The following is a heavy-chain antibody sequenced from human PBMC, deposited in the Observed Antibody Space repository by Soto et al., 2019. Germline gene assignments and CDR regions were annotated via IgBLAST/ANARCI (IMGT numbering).Heavy chain of an antibody. D-gene: IGHD6-6*01. Sequence: PGGSLRLSCPASGFTCSSHAMSWVRQAPGKGLEWVSAISGSGGSTYYADSVKGRFTISRDNSKNTLYLQMNSLRAEDTAVYYCAKDPTSIAALGAVTWGQGTLVTVSS. CDR1: GFTCSSHA. V-gene: IGHV3-23*01. CDR3: AKDPTSIAALGAVT. J-gene: IGHJ5*02. CDR2: ISGSGGST.